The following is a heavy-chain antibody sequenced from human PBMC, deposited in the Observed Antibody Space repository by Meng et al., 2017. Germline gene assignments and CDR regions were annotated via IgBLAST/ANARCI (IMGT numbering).Heavy chain of an antibody. Sequence: ASVKVSCKASGYTFTSYDINWVRQATGQGLEWMGWMNPNSGNTGYAQKFQGRVTMTRNTSISTAYMELSSLRPEDTAVYYCARGGFDILTGYYAPAPHYGMDVWGQGTTVTVSS. V-gene: IGHV1-8*01. CDR2: MNPNSGNT. CDR3: ARGGFDILTGYYAPAPHYGMDV. D-gene: IGHD3-9*01. CDR1: GYTFTSYD. J-gene: IGHJ6*02.